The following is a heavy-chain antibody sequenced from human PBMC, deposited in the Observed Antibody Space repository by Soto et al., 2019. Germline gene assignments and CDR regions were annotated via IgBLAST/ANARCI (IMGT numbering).Heavy chain of an antibody. CDR2: IWYDGSEK. CDR3: ARDGQQQAPYALDV. D-gene: IGHD6-13*01. CDR1: GFTFNHNA. V-gene: IGHV3-33*01. Sequence: QVQLVESGGGVVQPGRSLRLSCAASGFTFNHNAMHWVHQAAGKGLEWVAQIWYDGSEKYYTDSVKGRFTISRDNFKNTVFLQMDSLRVEDTAVYYCARDGQQQAPYALDVWGQGTTVIVSS. J-gene: IGHJ6*02.